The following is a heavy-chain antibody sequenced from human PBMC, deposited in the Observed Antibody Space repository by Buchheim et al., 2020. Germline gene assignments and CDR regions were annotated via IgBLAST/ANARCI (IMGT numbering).Heavy chain of an antibody. CDR3: AKELGYCISTSCYHLGQIWDAGDYYYGMDV. J-gene: IGHJ6*02. D-gene: IGHD2-2*01. CDR2: ISGSGGST. V-gene: IGHV3-23*01. Sequence: EVQLLESGGGLVQPGGSLRLSCAASGFTFSSYAMSWVRQAPGKGLEWVSAISGSGGSTYYADSVKGRFTISRDNSKNTLYLQMNSLRAEDTAVYYCAKELGYCISTSCYHLGQIWDAGDYYYGMDVWGQGTT. CDR1: GFTFSSYA.